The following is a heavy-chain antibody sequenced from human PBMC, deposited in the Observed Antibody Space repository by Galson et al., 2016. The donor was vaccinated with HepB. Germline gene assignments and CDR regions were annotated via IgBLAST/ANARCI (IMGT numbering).Heavy chain of an antibody. CDR3: ARSPGDYFYQNGMDV. J-gene: IGHJ6*02. V-gene: IGHV2-70*11. CDR2: VDSDDDR. Sequence: PALVKPTQTLTLTCTFSGFSLTTTRMCVTWIRQPPGKALEWLARVDSDDDRYYSPSLRTRLTIYKDTSKNQVVLEMTNVGPEDTATYYCARSPGDYFYQNGMDVWGQGATVTVSS. CDR1: GFSLTTTRMC.